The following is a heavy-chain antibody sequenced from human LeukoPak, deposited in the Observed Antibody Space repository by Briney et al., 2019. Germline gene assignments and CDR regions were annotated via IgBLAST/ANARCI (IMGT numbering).Heavy chain of an antibody. Sequence: GGSLRLSCAASGFTFSSYSMNWVRQAPGKGLEWVSSITSSNNYIYYGDSVKGRFTISRDDAKNSLFLQMNSLRAEDTAMYYCAKVGAGRIKGYYYNYMDVWGKGTTVTVSS. J-gene: IGHJ6*03. CDR1: GFTFSSYS. D-gene: IGHD3-16*01. CDR2: ITSSNNYI. V-gene: IGHV3-21*01. CDR3: AKVGAGRIKGYYYNYMDV.